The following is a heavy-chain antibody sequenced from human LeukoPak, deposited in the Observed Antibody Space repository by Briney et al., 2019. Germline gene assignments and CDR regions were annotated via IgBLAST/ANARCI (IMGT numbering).Heavy chain of an antibody. D-gene: IGHD3-22*01. CDR2: IRYDGSNK. CDR3: ARDGYDSSGYNQKPLDY. Sequence: GGSLRLSCAASGFTFSSCGFHWVRQAPGKGLEWVAFIRYDGSNKYYTDSVKGRFTISRDNFKNTLYLQMNSLRAEDTAVYYCARDGYDSSGYNQKPLDYWGQGTLVTVSS. V-gene: IGHV3-30*02. CDR1: GFTFSSCG. J-gene: IGHJ4*02.